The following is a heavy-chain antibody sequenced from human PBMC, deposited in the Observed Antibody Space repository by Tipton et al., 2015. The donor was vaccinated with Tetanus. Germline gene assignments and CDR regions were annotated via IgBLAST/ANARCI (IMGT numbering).Heavy chain of an antibody. Sequence: QLVQSGAEVKKPGASVKVSCKASGYTFTSYGISWVRQATGQGPEWMGWIRAYTGYTNYAQKLQGRVTMTTDTSTRTAYMELSSLRSDDPAVYYCAKESDYDFWSGYHYGMDVWGQGTTGTVSS. J-gene: IGHJ6*02. V-gene: IGHV1-18*04. D-gene: IGHD3-3*01. CDR2: IRAYTGYT. CDR1: GYTFTSYG. CDR3: AKESDYDFWSGYHYGMDV.